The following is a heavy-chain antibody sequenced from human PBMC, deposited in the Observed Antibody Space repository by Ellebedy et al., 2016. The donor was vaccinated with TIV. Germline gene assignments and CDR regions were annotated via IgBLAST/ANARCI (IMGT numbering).Heavy chain of an antibody. CDR1: GFTFDDYA. CDR3: AREGVGAVAAFEI. Sequence: PGGSLRLSCAASGFTFDDYAMSWVRQAPGKGLDWVPGFNWNGGSTGYADSVKGRFTISRDNAKNSLYLQMNSLRAEDTALYYCAREGVGAVAAFEIWGQGTMVTVSS. D-gene: IGHD1-26*01. V-gene: IGHV3-20*04. CDR2: FNWNGGST. J-gene: IGHJ3*02.